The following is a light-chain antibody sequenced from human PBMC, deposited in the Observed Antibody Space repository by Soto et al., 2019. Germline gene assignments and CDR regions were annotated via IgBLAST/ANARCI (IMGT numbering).Light chain of an antibody. V-gene: IGLV2-23*02. CDR2: EVN. Sequence: QSALTQSASVSGSPGQSITISCTGTSSDVGTYTLVSWYQQHPGKAPKLVIYEVNKRPAGVSKRFSGSKSGDTASLTISGLQAEDEADYYCSSYAGAITFYVFGTGTKVTVL. CDR1: SSDVGTYTL. CDR3: SSYAGAITFYV. J-gene: IGLJ1*01.